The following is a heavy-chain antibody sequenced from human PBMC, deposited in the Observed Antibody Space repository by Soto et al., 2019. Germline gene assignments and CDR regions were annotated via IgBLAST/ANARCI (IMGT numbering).Heavy chain of an antibody. V-gene: IGHV3-23*01. D-gene: IGHD3-3*01. CDR2: ISGSGGST. J-gene: IGHJ6*02. CDR3: AKYYDFWSGYYPRHYYGMDV. CDR1: GFTFSSYA. Sequence: GGSLRLSCAASGFTFSSYAMSWVRQAPGKGLEWVSAISGSGGSTYYADSVKGRFTISRDNSKNTLYLQMNSLRDEDTAVYYCAKYYDFWSGYYPRHYYGMDVWGQGTTVTVSS.